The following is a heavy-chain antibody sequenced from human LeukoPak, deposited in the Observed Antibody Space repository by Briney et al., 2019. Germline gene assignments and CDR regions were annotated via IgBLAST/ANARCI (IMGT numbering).Heavy chain of an antibody. CDR2: INPSGGST. Sequence: ASVKVSCKASGYTFTSYYTHWVRQAPGQGLEWMGIINPSGGSTSYAQKFQGRVTMTRDTSTSTVYMELSSLRSEDTAVYYCARAHASITMVRGVKDYWGQGTLVTVSS. D-gene: IGHD3-10*01. V-gene: IGHV1-46*01. CDR3: ARAHASITMVRGVKDY. J-gene: IGHJ4*02. CDR1: GYTFTSYY.